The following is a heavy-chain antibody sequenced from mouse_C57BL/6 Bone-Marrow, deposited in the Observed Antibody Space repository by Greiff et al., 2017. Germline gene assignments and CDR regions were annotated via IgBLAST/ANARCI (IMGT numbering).Heavy chain of an antibody. J-gene: IGHJ1*03. CDR2: ISSGGSYT. Sequence: EVKLMESGGDLVKPGGSLKLSCAASGFTFSSYGMSWVRQTPDKRLEWVATISSGGSYTYYPDSVKGRFTISRDNAKNTLYLQMSSLKSEDTAKYYCAGRGYYGSSSYGYFDGWGTGTTVTVSS. D-gene: IGHD1-1*01. V-gene: IGHV5-6*02. CDR1: GFTFSSYG. CDR3: AGRGYYGSSSYGYFDG.